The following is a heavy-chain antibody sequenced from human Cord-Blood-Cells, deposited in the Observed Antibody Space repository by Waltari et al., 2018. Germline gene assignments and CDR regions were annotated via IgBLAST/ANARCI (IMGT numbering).Heavy chain of an antibody. V-gene: IGHV4-34*01. Sequence: QVQLQQWGAGLLKPSETLSLTCAVYGGSFSGYYWSWIRQPPGKGLEWIGEINHSGSTNYNPSLKSRVTISVDTSKNQFCLKLSSVTAADTAVYYCARHSLNEYASPFDYWGQGTLVTVSS. D-gene: IGHD1-1*01. J-gene: IGHJ4*02. CDR2: INHSGST. CDR1: GGSFSGYY. CDR3: ARHSLNEYASPFDY.